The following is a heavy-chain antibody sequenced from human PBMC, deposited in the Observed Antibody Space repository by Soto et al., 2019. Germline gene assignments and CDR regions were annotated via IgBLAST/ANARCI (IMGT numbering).Heavy chain of an antibody. Sequence: GESLKISCRGSGYIFTSYWIGWVRQMPGKGLEWMWIIYPGDSDTRYSPSFQVQFTISADKSISSAYLQWRSLKASDTDMYYCARGCKSFGYSYGYGIIDYWGQGTLVSV. J-gene: IGHJ4*02. CDR3: ARGCKSFGYSYGYGIIDY. CDR2: IYPGDSDT. V-gene: IGHV5-51*01. CDR1: GYIFTSYW. D-gene: IGHD5-18*01.